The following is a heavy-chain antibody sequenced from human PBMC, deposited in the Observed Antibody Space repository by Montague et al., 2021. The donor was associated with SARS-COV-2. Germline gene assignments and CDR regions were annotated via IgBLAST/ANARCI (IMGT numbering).Heavy chain of an antibody. CDR2: INHSGST. V-gene: IGHV4-34*01. CDR3: VVVVPAMRPRSDY. Sequence: SETLSLTCAVYGGSFSVYYWSWIRQPPGKGLEWIGEINHSGSTNXNPSLKSRVTISSGTSKNQFSLKLNSVTAADTAVYFCVVVVPAMRPRSDYWGQGTLVTVSS. D-gene: IGHD2-21*02. J-gene: IGHJ4*02. CDR1: GGSFSVYY.